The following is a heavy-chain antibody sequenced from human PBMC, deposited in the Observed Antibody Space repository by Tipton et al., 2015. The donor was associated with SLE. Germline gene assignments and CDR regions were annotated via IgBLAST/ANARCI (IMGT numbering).Heavy chain of an antibody. CDR1: GGSFSGNY. CDR3: ASSVDTAMATGY. D-gene: IGHD5-18*01. Sequence: TLSLTCAVYGGSFSGNYWSWIRQPPGKGLEWIGYIYTSGSTNYNPSPKSRVTISVDTSKNQFSLKLSSVTAADTAVYYCASSVDTAMATGYWGQGTLVTVSS. J-gene: IGHJ4*02. CDR2: IYTSGST. V-gene: IGHV4-4*09.